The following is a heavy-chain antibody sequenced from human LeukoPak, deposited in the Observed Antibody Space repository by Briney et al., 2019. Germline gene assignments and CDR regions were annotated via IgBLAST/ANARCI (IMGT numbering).Heavy chain of an antibody. D-gene: IGHD6-19*01. V-gene: IGHV3-23*01. CDR3: ATSAPYSSGPNPWY. CDR2: ISGSGGST. Sequence: PGGSLRLSCAAFGFTFSSYAMSWVRQAPGKGLEWVSAISGSGGSTYYADSVKGRFTISRDNSKNTLYLQMNSLRAEDTAVYYCATSAPYSSGPNPWYWGQGTLVTVSS. CDR1: GFTFSSYA. J-gene: IGHJ4*02.